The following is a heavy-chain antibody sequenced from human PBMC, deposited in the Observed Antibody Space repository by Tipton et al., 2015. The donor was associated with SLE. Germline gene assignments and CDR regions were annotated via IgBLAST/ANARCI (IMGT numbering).Heavy chain of an antibody. V-gene: IGHV3-48*03. J-gene: IGHJ4*02. CDR1: GFSFRSYE. Sequence: SLRLSCAASGFSFRSYEMNWVRQAPGKGLEWVSYISSSGTPIFSADSVKGRFTISKDNAKNSLYLQMNSLRPEDTAVYYCGRDPSRNRWSGSYSDYWGQGALVTVSS. D-gene: IGHD3-3*01. CDR3: GRDPSRNRWSGSYSDY. CDR2: ISSSGTPI.